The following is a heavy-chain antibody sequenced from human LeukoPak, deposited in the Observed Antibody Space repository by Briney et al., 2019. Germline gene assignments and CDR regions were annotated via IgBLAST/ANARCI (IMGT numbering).Heavy chain of an antibody. J-gene: IGHJ5*02. D-gene: IGHD3-3*01. CDR2: INPSGGST. CDR1: GYTFTSYY. CDR3: ARDRLLRFLEWLPQSWWFDP. V-gene: IGHV1-46*01. Sequence: ASVKVSCKASGYTFTSYYMHWVRQAPGQGLEWMGIINPSGGSTSYAQKFQGRVTMTRDTSTSTVYMELSSLRSEDTAVYYCARDRLLRFLEWLPQSWWFDPWGQGTLVTVSS.